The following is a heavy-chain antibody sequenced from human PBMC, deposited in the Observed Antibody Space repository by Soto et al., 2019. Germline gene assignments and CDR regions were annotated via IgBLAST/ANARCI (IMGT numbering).Heavy chain of an antibody. CDR2: IYYSGST. CDR3: ARGGLLWFGDPLGMDV. Sequence: QVQLQESGPGLVKPSETLSLTCTVSGGSISSYYWSWIRQPPGKGLEWIGYIYYSGSTNYNPSLTSRVTISINTSKDHFSLKLSSVTAAATAVYYCARGGLLWFGDPLGMDVWGQGTTVTVS. J-gene: IGHJ6*02. CDR1: GGSISSYY. V-gene: IGHV4-59*01. D-gene: IGHD3-10*01.